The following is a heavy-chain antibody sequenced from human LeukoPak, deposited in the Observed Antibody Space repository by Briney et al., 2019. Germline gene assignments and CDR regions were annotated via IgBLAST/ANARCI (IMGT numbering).Heavy chain of an antibody. Sequence: GASAKVSCKASGGTFSSYAISWVRQAPGQGLEWMGGIIPIFGTANYAQKFQGRVTITTDESTSTAYMELSSLRSEDTAVYYCARGRVLLGQWYYFDYWGQGTLVTVFS. CDR2: IIPIFGTA. J-gene: IGHJ4*02. D-gene: IGHD2-15*01. CDR1: GGTFSSYA. V-gene: IGHV1-69*05. CDR3: ARGRVLLGQWYYFDY.